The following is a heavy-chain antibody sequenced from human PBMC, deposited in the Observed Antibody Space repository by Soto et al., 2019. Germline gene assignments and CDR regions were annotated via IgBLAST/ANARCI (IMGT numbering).Heavy chain of an antibody. Sequence: GESLKISCKGSGYRFTSYWIGWVRQMPGKGLEWMGIIYPGDSDTRYSPSFQGQVTISVDKSISTAHLQWNRLKASDTAMYYCARSMLVTATQLIDYWGQGTLVTVSS. CDR3: ARSMLVTATQLIDY. CDR2: IYPGDSDT. D-gene: IGHD2-21*02. J-gene: IGHJ4*02. CDR1: GYRFTSYW. V-gene: IGHV5-51*01.